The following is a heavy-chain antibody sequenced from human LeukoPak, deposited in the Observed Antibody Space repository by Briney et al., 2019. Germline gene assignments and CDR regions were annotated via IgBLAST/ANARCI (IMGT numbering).Heavy chain of an antibody. CDR3: AREGSSGWPFDY. CDR2: ISPSGGST. V-gene: IGHV1-46*01. CDR1: GYTFTSYY. J-gene: IGHJ4*02. D-gene: IGHD6-19*01. Sequence: ASVKVSCKASGYTFTSYYMHWVRQAPGQGLEWMGIISPSGGSTSYAQKFQGRVTMTRDMSTSTVYMELSSLRSEDTAVYYCAREGSSGWPFDYWGQGTLVTVSS.